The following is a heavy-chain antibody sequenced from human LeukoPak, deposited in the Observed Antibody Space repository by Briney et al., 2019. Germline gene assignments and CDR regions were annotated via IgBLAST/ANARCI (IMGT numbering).Heavy chain of an antibody. J-gene: IGHJ6*03. Sequence: GASVKVSCKASGYTFTSYDINWVRQATGQGLEWMGWMNPNSGNTGYAQKFQGRVTMTRNTSISTAYMELSSLRSEDTAVYYCARVYYYGSGSNYYYYMDVWGKGTTVTISS. V-gene: IGHV1-8*01. CDR1: GYTFTSYD. CDR2: MNPNSGNT. CDR3: ARVYYYGSGSNYYYYMDV. D-gene: IGHD3-10*01.